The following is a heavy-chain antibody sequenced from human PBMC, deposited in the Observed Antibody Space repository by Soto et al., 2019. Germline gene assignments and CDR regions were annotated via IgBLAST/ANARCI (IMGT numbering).Heavy chain of an antibody. J-gene: IGHJ4*02. Sequence: QVQLQQESGPRVVKPSGTLSLKCFVSGGSISSTNYWGWVRQPPGKGLEWIGEIFHLGSTTYNPAFKGRATNSLEKANHQFSLGVASLTAGDPAGYFRGGSPPPYRTDRSGDWGRGTPVIVSS. CDR1: GGSISSTNY. V-gene: IGHV4-4*02. D-gene: IGHD1-1*01. CDR2: IFHLGST. CDR3: GGSPPPYRTDRSGD.